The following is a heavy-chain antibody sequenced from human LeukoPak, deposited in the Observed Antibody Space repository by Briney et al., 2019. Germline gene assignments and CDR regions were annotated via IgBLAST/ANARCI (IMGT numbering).Heavy chain of an antibody. Sequence: PGESLKISCKGSGYSFTSYWIGWVRQMPGKGLEWMGIIYPGDSDTRYSPSFQGQVTISADKSISTAYLQWSSLKASDTAMYYCARTTMVRGVIYWFDPWGQGTLVTVSS. CDR3: ARTTMVRGVIYWFDP. J-gene: IGHJ5*02. D-gene: IGHD3-10*01. V-gene: IGHV5-51*01. CDR2: IYPGDSDT. CDR1: GYSFTSYW.